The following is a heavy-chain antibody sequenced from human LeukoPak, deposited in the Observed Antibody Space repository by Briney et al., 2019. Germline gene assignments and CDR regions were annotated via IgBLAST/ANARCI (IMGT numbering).Heavy chain of an antibody. CDR1: GYTFTGYY. CDR2: INPNSGGT. J-gene: IGHJ6*04. CDR3: ARESVDRDPDYYYGMDV. D-gene: IGHD2-15*01. V-gene: IGHV1-2*02. Sequence: ASVKVSCKASGYTFTGYYMHWVRQAPGQGLEWMGWINPNSGGTNYAQKFQGRVTMTRDTSISTAYMELSRLRSDDTAVYYCARESVDRDPDYYYGMDVWGKGTTVTVSS.